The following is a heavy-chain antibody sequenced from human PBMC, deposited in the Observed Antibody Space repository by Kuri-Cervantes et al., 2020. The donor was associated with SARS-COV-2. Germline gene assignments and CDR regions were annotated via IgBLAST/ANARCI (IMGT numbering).Heavy chain of an antibody. V-gene: IGHV1-8*01. Sequence: ASVKVSCKASGYPFTSCDVNWVRQATGQGLEWKGWMTPNSDNTGFAQKFQDRVTMTRNTSTSTVYMELSSLRSEDTAVYYCARAFTIFGVVTTDFDYWGQGTLVTVSS. J-gene: IGHJ4*02. CDR2: MTPNSDNT. CDR3: ARAFTIFGVVTTDFDY. CDR1: GYPFTSCD. D-gene: IGHD3-3*01.